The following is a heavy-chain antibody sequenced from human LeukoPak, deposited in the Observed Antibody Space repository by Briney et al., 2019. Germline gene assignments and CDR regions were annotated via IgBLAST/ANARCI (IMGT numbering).Heavy chain of an antibody. CDR2: INHSGST. CDR1: GGSFSGYY. D-gene: IGHD6-19*01. Sequence: SETLSLTCAVYGGSFSGYYWSWIRQPPGKGLEWIGEINHSGSTNCNPSLKSRVTISVDTSKNQFSLKLSSVTAADTAVYYCARMTVAGDTAYFDYWGQGTLVTVSS. J-gene: IGHJ4*02. CDR3: ARMTVAGDTAYFDY. V-gene: IGHV4-34*01.